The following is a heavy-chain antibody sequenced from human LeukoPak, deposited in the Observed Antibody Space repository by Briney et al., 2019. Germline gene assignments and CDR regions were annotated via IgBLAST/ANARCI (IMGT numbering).Heavy chain of an antibody. D-gene: IGHD6-13*01. V-gene: IGHV4-59*01. CDR2: IYYSGYT. CDR3: ARYTYNSTSYYFDY. CDR1: GGSISSYY. Sequence: SETLSLTCTVSGGSISSYYWSWIRQPPGKGLEWIGYIYYSGYTNYNPSFRSRVTISVDTSKNQFSLKLSSVTAADTAVYYCARYTYNSTSYYFDYWGQGTVVTVSS. J-gene: IGHJ4*02.